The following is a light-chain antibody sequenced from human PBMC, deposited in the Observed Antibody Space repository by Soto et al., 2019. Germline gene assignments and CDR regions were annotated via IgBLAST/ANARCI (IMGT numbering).Light chain of an antibody. J-gene: IGKJ4*01. V-gene: IGKV1-12*01. CDR2: RAS. CDR3: QQTTTSPLT. Sequence: DIQMTQSPSSVSASVGDRVTITCRASQGITSWLAWYQQKPGKAPKLLIYRASNLQSGVPSRFSGSGSGTDFTLTLSGLQPADFATYYCQQTTTSPLTFGGGTKVQIK. CDR1: QGITSW.